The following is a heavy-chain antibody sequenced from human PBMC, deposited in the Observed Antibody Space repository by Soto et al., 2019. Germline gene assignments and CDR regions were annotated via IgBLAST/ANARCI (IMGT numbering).Heavy chain of an antibody. CDR2: ISAYNGNT. J-gene: IGHJ6*02. CDR3: ARDSSSWYGAMYYYYGMDV. V-gene: IGHV1-18*04. D-gene: IGHD6-13*01. CDR1: GYTFTSYG. Sequence: ASVKVSCKASGYTFTSYGISWVRQAPGQGLEWMGLISAYNGNTNYAQKLQGRVTMTTDTSTSTAYMELRSLRSDDTAVYYCARDSSSWYGAMYYYYGMDVWGQGTTVTVSS.